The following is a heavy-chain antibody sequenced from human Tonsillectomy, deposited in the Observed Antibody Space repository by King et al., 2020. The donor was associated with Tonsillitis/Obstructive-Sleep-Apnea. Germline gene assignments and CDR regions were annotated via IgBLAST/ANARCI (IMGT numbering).Heavy chain of an antibody. CDR1: GFSLSSSGVG. CDR3: AHPQKGTSLILTTAFDF. V-gene: IGHV2-5*02. J-gene: IGHJ4*02. CDR2: IYWDDEM. D-gene: IGHD1-14*01. Sequence: TLQESGPTLVKPPHTLTLTCTFSGFSLSSSGVGVGWIRQPPGKALEWLALIYWDDEMRYSPSLNSRLTITRDTSENQVVLTMTNMDPVDTATYYCAHPQKGTSLILTTAFDFWGQGTLVTVSS.